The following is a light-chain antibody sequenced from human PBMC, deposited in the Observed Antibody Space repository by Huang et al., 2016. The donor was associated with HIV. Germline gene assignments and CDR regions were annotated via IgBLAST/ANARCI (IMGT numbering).Light chain of an antibody. CDR2: AAS. CDR3: QQTSSVPLT. CDR1: QTISTF. J-gene: IGKJ4*01. Sequence: DIQMTQSPSSLSASVGDRISITCRASQTISTFLNWYQQKPGKAPKLLLYAASNLQSGVSSRFSGTGSGTLFTLTVTGLLPDDFATYFCQQTSSVPLTFGGGTKVEMK. V-gene: IGKV1-39*01.